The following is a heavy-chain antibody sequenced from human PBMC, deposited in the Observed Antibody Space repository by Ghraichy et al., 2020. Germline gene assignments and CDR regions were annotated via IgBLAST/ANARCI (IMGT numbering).Heavy chain of an antibody. CDR2: INNDGTST. Sequence: SCAASGFTFSTYWMHWVRQAPGKGLVWVSCINNDGTSTSYADSVKGRFTISRDNAKNTLHLQINSLRAEDAAVYYCARDVYSYDIYYYYGMDVWGQGTMVTVSS. J-gene: IGHJ6*02. V-gene: IGHV3-74*01. CDR3: ARDVYSYDIYYYYGMDV. D-gene: IGHD5-18*01. CDR1: GFTFSTYW.